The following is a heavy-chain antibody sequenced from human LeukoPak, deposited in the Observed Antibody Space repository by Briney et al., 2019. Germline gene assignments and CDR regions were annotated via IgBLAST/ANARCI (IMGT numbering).Heavy chain of an antibody. CDR3: ARGDLTLVATEIYYYYGMDV. J-gene: IGHJ6*02. V-gene: IGHV4-31*03. D-gene: IGHD5-12*01. CDR1: GGSISSGGYY. CDR2: IYYSGSA. Sequence: PSETLSLTCTVSGGSISSGGYYWSWIRQHPGKGLEWIGYIYYSGSAYYNPSLKSRVTISVDTSENQFSLKLSSVTAADTAVYYCARGDLTLVATEIYYYYGMDVWGQGTTVTVSS.